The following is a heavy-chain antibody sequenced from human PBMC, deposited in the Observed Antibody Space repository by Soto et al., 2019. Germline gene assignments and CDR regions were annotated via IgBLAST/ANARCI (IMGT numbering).Heavy chain of an antibody. CDR3: ASFRLLRFLYPLVQDY. CDR1: GYTFTSYG. Sequence: QVQLVQSGAEVKKPGASVKVSCKASGYTFTSYGISWVRQAPGQGLEWRGWISAYNGNTNYAQKLQGRVTMTTDTSTSTAYMELRSLISDATAVYYCASFRLLRFLYPLVQDYWGQGTLVTVSS. CDR2: ISAYNGNT. V-gene: IGHV1-18*01. D-gene: IGHD3-3*01. J-gene: IGHJ4*02.